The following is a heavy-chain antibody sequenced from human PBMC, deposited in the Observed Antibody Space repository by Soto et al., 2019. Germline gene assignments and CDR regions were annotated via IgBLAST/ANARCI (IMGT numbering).Heavy chain of an antibody. Sequence: QVQLQQWGAGLLKPSETLSLTCAVYGGSFSGYYWNWIRQPPGKGLEWIGEINHSGGTNYNPSLKSRVTISVDTSKNQFSLNLSSVTAADTAVYYCARGSGCSGGSCPRWGQGPLVTVSS. D-gene: IGHD2-15*01. J-gene: IGHJ4*02. V-gene: IGHV4-34*01. CDR2: INHSGGT. CDR1: GGSFSGYY. CDR3: ARGSGCSGGSCPR.